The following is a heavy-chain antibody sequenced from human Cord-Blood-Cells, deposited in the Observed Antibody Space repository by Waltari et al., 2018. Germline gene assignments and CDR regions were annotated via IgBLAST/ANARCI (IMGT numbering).Heavy chain of an antibody. V-gene: IGHV3-48*02. CDR1: GFTFSSYS. CDR3: ARLIDY. Sequence: EVQLVESGGGLVQPGGSVRASWAVSGFTFSSYSMNWVRQAPGKGLEWVSYISSSSSTIYYADSVKGRFTISRDNAKNSLYLQMNSLRDEDTAVYYCARLIDYWGQGTLVTVSS. J-gene: IGHJ4*02. CDR2: ISSSSSTI.